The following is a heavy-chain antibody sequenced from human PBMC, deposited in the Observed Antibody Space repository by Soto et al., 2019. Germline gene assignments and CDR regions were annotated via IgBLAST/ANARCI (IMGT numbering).Heavy chain of an antibody. Sequence: GGSLRLSCTASGFPFGDYAMSWFRQAPGKGLEWVGFIGSKAYGGTTEYAASVKGRFTISRDDSKSIAYLQMNSLKTEDTAVYYCTTNYYDSSGYDNWFDPWGQGTLVTVS. J-gene: IGHJ5*02. CDR3: TTNYYDSSGYDNWFDP. D-gene: IGHD3-22*01. CDR1: GFPFGDYA. CDR2: IGSKAYGGTT. V-gene: IGHV3-49*03.